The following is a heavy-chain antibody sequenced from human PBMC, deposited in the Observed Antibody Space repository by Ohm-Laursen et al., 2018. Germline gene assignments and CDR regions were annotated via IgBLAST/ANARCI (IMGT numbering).Heavy chain of an antibody. D-gene: IGHD4-23*01. Sequence: SETLSLTCALSGDSVSSNSAAWNWIRQSPSRGLEWLGRTYYRSKWYNDYAVSVKSRITINPDTSKNQFSLQLNSVTPEDTAVYYCARDQVRTTVVIRGNYYYYGMDVWGQGTTVTVSS. CDR3: ARDQVRTTVVIRGNYYYYGMDV. J-gene: IGHJ6*02. CDR2: TYYRSKWYN. CDR1: GDSVSSNSAA. V-gene: IGHV6-1*01.